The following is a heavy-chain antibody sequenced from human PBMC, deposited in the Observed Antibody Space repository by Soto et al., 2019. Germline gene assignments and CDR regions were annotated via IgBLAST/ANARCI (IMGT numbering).Heavy chain of an antibody. Sequence: SETLSLTCAVSGGTISSYYWSWIRQPPGKGLEWIGYIYYSGSTNYNPSLKSRVTISVDTSKNQFSLKLSSVTAADTAVYYCARRYGASFDYWGQGTLVTVSS. CDR1: GGTISSYY. CDR2: IYYSGST. D-gene: IGHD4-17*01. J-gene: IGHJ4*02. CDR3: ARRYGASFDY. V-gene: IGHV4-59*01.